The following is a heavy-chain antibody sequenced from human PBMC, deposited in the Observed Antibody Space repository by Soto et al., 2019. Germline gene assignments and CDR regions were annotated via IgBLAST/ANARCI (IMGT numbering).Heavy chain of an antibody. V-gene: IGHV1-69*12. CDR1: GGTFSSYA. CDR3: ARGLEYSSSSSIIDSDDY. J-gene: IGHJ4*02. CDR2: IIPIFGTA. D-gene: IGHD6-6*01. Sequence: QVQLVQSGAEVKKPGSSVKVSCKASGGTFSSYAISWVRQAPGQGLEWMGGIIPIFGTANYAQKFQGRVTITADESTSTAYMELSSLRSEDTAVYYCARGLEYSSSSSIIDSDDYWGQGTLVTVSS.